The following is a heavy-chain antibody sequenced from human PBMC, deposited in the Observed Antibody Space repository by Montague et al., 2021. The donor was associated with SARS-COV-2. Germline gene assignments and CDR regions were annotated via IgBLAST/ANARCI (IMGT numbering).Heavy chain of an antibody. J-gene: IGHJ2*01. CDR1: GFTFSNYA. V-gene: IGHV3-23*01. CDR3: AKHPGTGALVYWYFDL. D-gene: IGHD3-10*01. CDR2: IFGSGAGT. Sequence: SLRLSCAASGFTFSNYAMSWVRQAPGRGLQWVSTIFGSGAGTYCADSVKGRFTISRDNSRDTLYLQMNGLKAEDTAKYYCAKHPGTGALVYWYFDLWGRGTVVSVSS.